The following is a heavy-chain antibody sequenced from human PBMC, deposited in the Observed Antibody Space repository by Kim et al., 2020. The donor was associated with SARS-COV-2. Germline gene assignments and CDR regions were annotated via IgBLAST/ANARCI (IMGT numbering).Heavy chain of an antibody. CDR1: GYTFTSYG. J-gene: IGHJ6*02. Sequence: ASVKVSCKASGYTFTSYGISWVRQAPGQGLEWMGWISAYNGNTNYAQKLQGRVTMTTDTSTSTAYMELRSLRSDDTAVYYCARLESGYSSSWSKMDYGMDVWGQGTTVTVSS. V-gene: IGHV1-18*01. D-gene: IGHD6-13*01. CDR2: ISAYNGNT. CDR3: ARLESGYSSSWSKMDYGMDV.